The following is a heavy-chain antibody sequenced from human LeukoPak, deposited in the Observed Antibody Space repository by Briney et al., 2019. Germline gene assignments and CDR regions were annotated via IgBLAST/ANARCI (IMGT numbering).Heavy chain of an antibody. D-gene: IGHD6-13*01. CDR2: INWNGGST. Sequence: GGSLRLSCAASGFTFDDYGMSRVRQAPGKGLEWVSGINWNGGSTGYADSVKGRFTISRDNAKNSLYLQMNSLRAEDTALYYCARGGGAAAGDYYYYYMDVWGKGTTVTVSS. V-gene: IGHV3-20*04. CDR1: GFTFDDYG. J-gene: IGHJ6*03. CDR3: ARGGGAAAGDYYYYYMDV.